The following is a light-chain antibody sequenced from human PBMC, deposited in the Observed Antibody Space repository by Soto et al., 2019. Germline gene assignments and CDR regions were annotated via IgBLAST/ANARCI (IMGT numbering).Light chain of an antibody. V-gene: IGKV3D-15*02. Sequence: EIVMTQSPATLSVSPGERATLSCRASQSISSNLAWYQQKPGQAPRLLIYAASTRATGIPARFSGSGSGTEFTLTISTLQSEDFAVYYCQQYGSSPWTFGQGTKV. CDR1: QSISSN. J-gene: IGKJ1*01. CDR3: QQYGSSPWT. CDR2: AAS.